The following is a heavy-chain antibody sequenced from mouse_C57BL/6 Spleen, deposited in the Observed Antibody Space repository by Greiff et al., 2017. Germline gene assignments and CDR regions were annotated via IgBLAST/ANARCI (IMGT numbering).Heavy chain of an antibody. V-gene: IGHV5-4*01. CDR1: GFTFSSYA. Sequence: EVQLVESGGGLVKPGGSLKLSCAASGFTFSSYAMSWVRQTPEKRLEWVATISDGGSYTYYPDNVKGRFTISRDNAKNNLYLQMSHLKSEDTAMYYCARESGYYPYYCDYWGQGTTLTVSS. J-gene: IGHJ2*01. D-gene: IGHD2-3*01. CDR2: ISDGGSYT. CDR3: ARESGYYPYYCDY.